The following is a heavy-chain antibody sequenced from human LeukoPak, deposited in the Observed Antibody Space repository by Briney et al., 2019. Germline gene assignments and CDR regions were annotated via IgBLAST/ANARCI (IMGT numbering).Heavy chain of an antibody. J-gene: IGHJ6*03. CDR2: TWYDGSNK. Sequence: GGSLRLSCAASGFTFSSYGMHWVRQAPGKGLEWVAVTWYDGSNKYYADSVKGRFTISRDNSKNTLYLQMNSLRAEDTAVYYCAKGSSFWSNMDVWGKGTTVTVSS. V-gene: IGHV3-33*06. CDR3: AKGSSFWSNMDV. D-gene: IGHD3-3*01. CDR1: GFTFSSYG.